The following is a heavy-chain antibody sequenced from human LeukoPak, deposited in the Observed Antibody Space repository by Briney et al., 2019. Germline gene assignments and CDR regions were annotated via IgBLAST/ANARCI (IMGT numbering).Heavy chain of an antibody. J-gene: IGHJ4*02. V-gene: IGHV3-66*01. CDR3: ARGRDGYHLSPWDY. CDR1: GITVSSNY. D-gene: IGHD5-24*01. CDR2: IYTGGSA. Sequence: GGSLRLSCAASGITVSSNYMSWVRQAPGKGLEWVSVIYTGGSAYYADAVKGRFTISRDNTKNTLYLQMSSLRAEDTAVYYCARGRDGYHLSPWDYWSQGTLVTVP.